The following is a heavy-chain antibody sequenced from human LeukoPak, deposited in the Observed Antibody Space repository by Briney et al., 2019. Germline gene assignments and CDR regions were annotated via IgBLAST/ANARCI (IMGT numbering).Heavy chain of an antibody. D-gene: IGHD3-16*01. CDR1: GGSISIYY. V-gene: IGHV4-4*07. CDR2: IYSSGST. Sequence: SETLSLTCTVSGGSISIYYWSWIRQPAGKGLEWIGRIYSSGSTTYNPSLESRGAISVDMSKNQFSLKLTSLTAADKAVYYCARERGDVFDIWGQGTMVTVSS. J-gene: IGHJ3*02. CDR3: ARERGDVFDI.